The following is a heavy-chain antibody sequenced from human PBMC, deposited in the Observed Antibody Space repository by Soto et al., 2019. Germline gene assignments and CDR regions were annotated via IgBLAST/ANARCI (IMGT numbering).Heavy chain of an antibody. CDR3: AHTSGGGNSACFDY. D-gene: IGHD2-21*02. CDR2: IYWDDDK. V-gene: IGHV2-5*02. J-gene: IGHJ4*02. Sequence: QITLKESGPTLVKPTQTLTLTCTFSGFSLSTSRVGVGWIRQPPGKALEWLALIYWDDDKRYSPSLKSRLTIXKXTXKNQVVLTMTNTDPVDTATYYCAHTSGGGNSACFDYWGQGTLVTVSS. CDR1: GFSLSTSRVG.